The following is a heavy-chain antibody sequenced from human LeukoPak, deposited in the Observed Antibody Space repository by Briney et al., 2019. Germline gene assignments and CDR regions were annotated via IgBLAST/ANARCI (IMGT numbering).Heavy chain of an antibody. D-gene: IGHD6-19*01. J-gene: IGHJ6*02. Sequence: GGSLRLSCAASGFIFSSYAMHWVRQAPGKGLEWVSVIYSGGSTYYADSVKGRFTISRDNSKNTLYLQMNSLRAEDTAVYYCARSRAAVAGTSYYYYGMDVWGQGTTVTVSS. V-gene: IGHV3-53*01. CDR1: GFIFSSYA. CDR2: IYSGGST. CDR3: ARSRAAVAGTSYYYYGMDV.